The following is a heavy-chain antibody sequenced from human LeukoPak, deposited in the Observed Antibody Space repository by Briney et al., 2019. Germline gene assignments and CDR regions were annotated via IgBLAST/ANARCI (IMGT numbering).Heavy chain of an antibody. CDR1: GFTFDDYA. CDR2: ISWNSGSI. Sequence: GRSLRLSCAASGFTFDDYAMHWVRQAPGKGLEWVSGISWNSGSIAYADSVKGRFTISRDNAKNSLYLQMNSLRAEDTAVYYCAKLGGHPLHNYYVGVWGKGTTVAVSS. V-gene: IGHV3-9*01. D-gene: IGHD3-16*01. CDR3: AKLGGHPLHNYYVGV. J-gene: IGHJ6*03.